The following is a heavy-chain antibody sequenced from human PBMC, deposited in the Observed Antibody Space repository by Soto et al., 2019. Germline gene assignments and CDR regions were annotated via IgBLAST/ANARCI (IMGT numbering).Heavy chain of an antibody. Sequence: QVQLVQSGAEVKKPGASVKVSCKASGYTFTSYDINWVRQATGQGLEWMGWMNPNSGNTAYAQKFQGRVTMTRHTSISTAYMELSSLTSQDTAVYYCAISTRSLGNWGQRTLVTVSS. V-gene: IGHV1-8*01. CDR2: MNPNSGNT. CDR1: GYTFTSYD. D-gene: IGHD2-2*01. J-gene: IGHJ4*02. CDR3: AISTRSLGN.